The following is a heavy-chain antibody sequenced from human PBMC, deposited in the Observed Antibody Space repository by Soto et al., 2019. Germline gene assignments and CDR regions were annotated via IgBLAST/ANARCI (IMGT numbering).Heavy chain of an antibody. CDR3: VRGPDYEGSFDY. Sequence: QVRLVQSGAEVKKTGSSVKVSCEASGTTFSNFAIGWVRQAPGQGLEWMGGIILPFGTPNYAQKFQGRVTFSAYESMTTAYMDLRGLRSEDTAVYYCVRGPDYEGSFDYWGQGTLVTVSS. J-gene: IGHJ4*02. CDR2: IILPFGTP. CDR1: GTTFSNFA. D-gene: IGHD3-22*01. V-gene: IGHV1-69*12.